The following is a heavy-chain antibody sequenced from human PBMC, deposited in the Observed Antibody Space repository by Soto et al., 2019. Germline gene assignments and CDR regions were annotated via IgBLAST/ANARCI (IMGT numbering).Heavy chain of an antibody. J-gene: IGHJ1*01. V-gene: IGHV3-33*01. CDR3: AIPVLVRGGGEYFHH. CDR2: MWFDGSSE. Sequence: QVQLVESGGGVVQPGRSLRLSCAASGFTFNNYVIHWVRQSPGQGLEWVAHMWFDGSSEGYADSVKGRFTMSRDNVKNKQYLELKDLRGEGNAVYYFAIPVLVRGGGEYFHHWGPGTLVTGTS. CDR1: GFTFNNYV. D-gene: IGHD2-15*01.